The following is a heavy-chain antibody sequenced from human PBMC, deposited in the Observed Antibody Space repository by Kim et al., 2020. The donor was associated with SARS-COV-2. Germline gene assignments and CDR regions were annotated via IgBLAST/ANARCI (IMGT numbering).Heavy chain of an antibody. CDR2: IYYSGST. V-gene: IGHV4-39*01. Sequence: SETLSLTCTVSGGSISSSSYYWGWIRQPPGKGLEWIGTIYYSGSTYYNPSLKSRVTISVDTSKNQFSLRLSSVTAADTAVYYCARQYSSTANNYYHHMDGWGIGSAVAVSS. CDR1: GGSISSSSYY. CDR3: ARQYSSTANNYYHHMDG. J-gene: IGHJ6*03. D-gene: IGHD2-2*01.